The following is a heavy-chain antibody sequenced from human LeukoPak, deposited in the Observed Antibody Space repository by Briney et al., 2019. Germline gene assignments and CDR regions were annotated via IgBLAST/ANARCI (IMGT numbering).Heavy chain of an antibody. Sequence: PGGSLRLSCAASGFTFSSYSMNWVRLAPGKGLEWVSSISSGSSYIYYADSVKGRFTISRDNAKNSPYLQMNSLRAEDTAVYYCAKDHASIAAAGPYYFDYWGQGTLVTVSS. J-gene: IGHJ4*02. CDR2: ISSGSSYI. D-gene: IGHD6-13*01. CDR3: AKDHASIAAAGPYYFDY. V-gene: IGHV3-21*01. CDR1: GFTFSSYS.